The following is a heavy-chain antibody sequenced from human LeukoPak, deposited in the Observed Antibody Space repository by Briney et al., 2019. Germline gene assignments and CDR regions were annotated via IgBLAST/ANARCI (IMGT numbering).Heavy chain of an antibody. CDR1: GGSISSYY. D-gene: IGHD3-9*01. CDR3: ARSYDILTPNWFDP. J-gene: IGHJ5*02. V-gene: IGHV4-59*01. Sequence: SETLSLTCTVSGGSISSYYWSWIRQPPGKGLEWIGYIYYSGSTNYNPSLKSRVTISVDTSKNQFSLKLSSVTAADTAVYYCARSYDILTPNWFDPWGQGTLVTVPS. CDR2: IYYSGST.